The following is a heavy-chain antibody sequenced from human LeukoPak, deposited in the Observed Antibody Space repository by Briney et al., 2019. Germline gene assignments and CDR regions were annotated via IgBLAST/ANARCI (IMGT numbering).Heavy chain of an antibody. J-gene: IGHJ4*02. Sequence: KPSETLSLTCAVYGGSFSGYYWSWIRQPPGKGLEWIGEINHSGSTNYNPSLKSRVTISVDTSKNQFSLKLSSVTAADTAVYYCARHRTYYYGSGSFDYWGQGTLVTVSS. CDR2: INHSGST. D-gene: IGHD3-10*01. CDR3: ARHRTYYYGSGSFDY. CDR1: GGSFSGYY. V-gene: IGHV4-34*01.